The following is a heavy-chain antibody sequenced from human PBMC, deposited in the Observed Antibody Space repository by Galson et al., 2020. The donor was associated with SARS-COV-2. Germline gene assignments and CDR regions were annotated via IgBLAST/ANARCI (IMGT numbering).Heavy chain of an antibody. V-gene: IGHV3-30*18. Sequence: GESLKISCLASGFTFNNYGMHWVRQAPGKGLEWVAAISYEGSKNSYAHSVDGRFTISKDHFKSTVYLQMNSLRPDDTALYFCAKASAILWFGQFRADAFDVWGQGTLVTVSS. CDR1: GFTFNNYG. D-gene: IGHD2-21*01. CDR3: AKASAILWFGQFRADAFDV. CDR2: ISYEGSKN. J-gene: IGHJ3*01.